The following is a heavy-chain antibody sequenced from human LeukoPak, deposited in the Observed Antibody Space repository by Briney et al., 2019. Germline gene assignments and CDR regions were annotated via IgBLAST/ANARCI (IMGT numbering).Heavy chain of an antibody. V-gene: IGHV4-59*01. CDR3: ARAGPDAFDI. CDR2: TYYSGST. D-gene: IGHD3-10*01. CDR1: GGSISSYY. Sequence: PSETLSLTCTVSGGSISSYYWSWIRQPPGKGLEWIGYTYYSGSTNYNPSLKSRVTISVDTSKNQFSLKLSSVTAADTAVYYCARAGPDAFDIWGQGTMVTVSS. J-gene: IGHJ3*02.